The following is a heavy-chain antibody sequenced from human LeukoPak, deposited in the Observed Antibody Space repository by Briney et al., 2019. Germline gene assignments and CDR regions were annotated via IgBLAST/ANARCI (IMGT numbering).Heavy chain of an antibody. Sequence: GGSLRLSCAASGFTVSSNYMSWVRQAPGKGLEWVSVIYSGGSTYHADSVKGRFTISRDNSKNTLYLQMNSLRAEDTAVYYCARGGYSGYDYGFNWFDPWGQGTLVTVSS. CDR1: GFTVSSNY. D-gene: IGHD5-12*01. CDR3: ARGGYSGYDYGFNWFDP. V-gene: IGHV3-66*01. CDR2: IYSGGST. J-gene: IGHJ5*02.